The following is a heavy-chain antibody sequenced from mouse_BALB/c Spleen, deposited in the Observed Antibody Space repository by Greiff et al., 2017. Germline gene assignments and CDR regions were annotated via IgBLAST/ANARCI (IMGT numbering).Heavy chain of an antibody. J-gene: IGHJ4*01. CDR1: GFTFSSYT. D-gene: IGHD2-1*01. V-gene: IGHV5-9*03. CDR3: ARSGVYYGGYYYAMDY. CDR2: ISSGGGNT. Sequence: DVHLVESGGGLVKPGGSLKLSCAASGFTFSSYTMSWVRQTPEKRLEWVATISSGGGNTYYPDSVKGRFTISRDNAKNNLYLQMSSLRSEDTALYYCARSGVYYGGYYYAMDYWGQGTSVTVSS.